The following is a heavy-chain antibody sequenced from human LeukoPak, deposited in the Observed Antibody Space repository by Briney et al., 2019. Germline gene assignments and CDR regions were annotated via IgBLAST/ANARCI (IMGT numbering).Heavy chain of an antibody. J-gene: IGHJ4*02. CDR3: ARAPYSSSWMYFDS. V-gene: IGHV4-59*01. Sequence: SETLSLTCTVSGGPISSYYWSWIPQPPGKGLEWIGYIHSGSTNYKPSLHSRVTISVDTSKIQFAVNLSSVTAADTAMYYCARAPYSSSWMYFDSWGQGALVTVSS. CDR2: IHSGST. D-gene: IGHD6-13*01. CDR1: GGPISSYY.